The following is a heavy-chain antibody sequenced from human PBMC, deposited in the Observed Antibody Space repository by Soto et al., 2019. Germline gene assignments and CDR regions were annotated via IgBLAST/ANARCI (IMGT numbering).Heavy chain of an antibody. CDR2: IYYSGNT. V-gene: IGHV4-4*02. Sequence: QVQLQESGPGLVKPSGTLSLTCAVSGGSITSNNWWSWVRQPPGKGLEWIGEIYYSGNTNYNPSLRGRVSMSVDKSQNQFSLWFTSVTAADTAVYYCARGFGHTSSWYFDLWGQGILITVSS. CDR1: GGSITSNNW. CDR3: ARGFGHTSSWYFDL. D-gene: IGHD6-13*01. J-gene: IGHJ4*02.